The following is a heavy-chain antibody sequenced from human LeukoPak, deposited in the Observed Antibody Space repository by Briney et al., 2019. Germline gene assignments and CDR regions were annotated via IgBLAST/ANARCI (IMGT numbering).Heavy chain of an antibody. D-gene: IGHD3-22*01. CDR3: ARVPYDSSGYNWFDP. CDR1: GGSISSGGYY. J-gene: IGHJ5*02. CDR2: IYHSGST. Sequence: SQTLSLTCTVSGGSISSGGYYWSWIRQPPGKGLEWIGYIYHSGSTYYNPSLKSRVTISVDRSKNQFSLKLSSVTAADTAVYYCARVPYDSSGYNWFDPWGQGTLVTVSS. V-gene: IGHV4-30-2*01.